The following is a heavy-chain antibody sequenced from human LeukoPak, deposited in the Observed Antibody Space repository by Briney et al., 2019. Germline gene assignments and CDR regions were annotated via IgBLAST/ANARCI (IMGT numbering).Heavy chain of an antibody. CDR2: ISSSSSYI. V-gene: IGHV3-21*01. CDR3: VAATGAFDF. CDR1: KFTITTYS. Sequence: GGSLRLSCAASKFTITTYSMNWVRQTPGKGLEWVSSISSSSSYIYYADSVKGRFTISRDNAKKSLYLQMNSLRAEDTAVYYCVAATGAFDFWGQGTMVTVSS. J-gene: IGHJ3*01. D-gene: IGHD6-19*01.